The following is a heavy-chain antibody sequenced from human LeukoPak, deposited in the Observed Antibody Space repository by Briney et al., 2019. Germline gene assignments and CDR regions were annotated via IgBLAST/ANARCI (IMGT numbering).Heavy chain of an antibody. J-gene: IGHJ4*02. CDR3: TRYNNDHFDY. CDR1: GFTFGGYG. V-gene: IGHV3-33*01. Sequence: GGSLRLSCAGSGFTFGGYGMHWFRQTPGKGLEWVTVIAYDGSRAFYADSVKGRFTISRNNSKNTMSVQMDDLRAEDTAVYYCTRYNNDHFDYWGQGTLVTVSS. CDR2: IAYDGSRA. D-gene: IGHD1-14*01.